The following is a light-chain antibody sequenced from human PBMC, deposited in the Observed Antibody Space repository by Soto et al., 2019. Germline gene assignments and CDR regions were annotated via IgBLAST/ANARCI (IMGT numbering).Light chain of an antibody. Sequence: QSALTQPASVSGSPGQSITISCTGTSSDVGGYNYVSWYQQHPGKAPKLMIYDVSNRPSGVSNRFSGSKSGNTASLTISGLLAEDEADYYCSSYTSSSLYVFGTGTKVTVI. CDR2: DVS. CDR3: SSYTSSSLYV. J-gene: IGLJ1*01. V-gene: IGLV2-14*01. CDR1: SSDVGGYNY.